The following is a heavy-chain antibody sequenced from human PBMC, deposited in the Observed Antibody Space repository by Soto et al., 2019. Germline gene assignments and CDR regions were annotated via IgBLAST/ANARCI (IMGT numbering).Heavy chain of an antibody. CDR2: IRRNAYGGTT. J-gene: IGHJ4*02. D-gene: IGHD3-16*01. Sequence: GGSLRRSCTTSGFTCGYYALSWVRQAPGKGLEWVGFIRRNAYGGTTDYAASVKGRFTISRDDSKSIAYLQMNSLRTEDTALYYCTRASSLDFDFWGQGTLVTVSS. V-gene: IGHV3-49*04. CDR3: TRASSLDFDF. CDR1: GFTCGYYA.